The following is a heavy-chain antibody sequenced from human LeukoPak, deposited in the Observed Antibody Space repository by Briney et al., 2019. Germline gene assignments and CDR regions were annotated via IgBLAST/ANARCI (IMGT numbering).Heavy chain of an antibody. CDR2: ISSSSSYI. Sequence: PGGSLRLSCAASGFTFSSYSMNWVRQAPGKGLEWVSSISSSSSYIYYADSVKGRFTISRDNAKNSLYLQMNSLRAEDTAVYYCARDKYGDYVIDYWGQGTLVTVPS. CDR1: GFTFSSYS. J-gene: IGHJ4*02. CDR3: ARDKYGDYVIDY. D-gene: IGHD4-17*01. V-gene: IGHV3-21*01.